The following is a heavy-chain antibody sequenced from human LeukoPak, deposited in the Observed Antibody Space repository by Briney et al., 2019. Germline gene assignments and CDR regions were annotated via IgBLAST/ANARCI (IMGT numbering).Heavy chain of an antibody. CDR3: ARDSPVTMVYYYYGMDV. Sequence: GGSLRLSCAASGLTFSSHWMHWVRQAPGKGLVWVSRITNDGSSTTYADSVKGRFTISRDNAKNMLYLQVNSLRAEDTAVYYCARDSPVTMVYYYYGMDVWGQGTTVTVSS. V-gene: IGHV3-74*01. CDR1: GLTFSSHW. D-gene: IGHD2-8*01. J-gene: IGHJ6*02. CDR2: ITNDGSST.